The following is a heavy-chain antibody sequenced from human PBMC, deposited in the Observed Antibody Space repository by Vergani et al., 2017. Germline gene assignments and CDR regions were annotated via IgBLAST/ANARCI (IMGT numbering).Heavy chain of an antibody. CDR2: INHSGST. D-gene: IGHD3-10*01. Sequence: QVQLQESGPGLVKPSETLSLTCAVYGGSFSGYYWSWIRQPPGKGLEWIGEINHSGSTNYNPSLKSRVTISVDTSKNQFSLKLSSVTAADTAVYYCARGGGTAYYYGSGSYYPGPYYYYYMDVWGKGTTVTVSS. V-gene: IGHV4-34*01. J-gene: IGHJ6*03. CDR3: ARGGGTAYYYGSGSYYPGPYYYYYMDV. CDR1: GGSFSGYY.